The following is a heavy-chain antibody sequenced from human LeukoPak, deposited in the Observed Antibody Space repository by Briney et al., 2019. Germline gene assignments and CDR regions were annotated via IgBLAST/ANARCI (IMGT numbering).Heavy chain of an antibody. D-gene: IGHD3-10*01. Sequence: SETLSLTCTVSGGSISSYYWSWIRQPPGKGLGWIGYIYYSGSTNYNPSLKSRVTISVDASKNQFSLKLSSVTAADTAVYYCARGSVVRGVIITPLDYWGQGTLVTVSS. V-gene: IGHV4-59*01. CDR3: ARGSVVRGVIITPLDY. CDR2: IYYSGST. J-gene: IGHJ4*02. CDR1: GGSISSYY.